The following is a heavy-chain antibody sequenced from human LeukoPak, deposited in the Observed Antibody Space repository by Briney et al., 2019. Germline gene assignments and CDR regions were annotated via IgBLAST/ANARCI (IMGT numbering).Heavy chain of an antibody. CDR2: ISSSSSYI. CDR1: GFTFSSYT. Sequence: GGSLRLSCAASGFTFSSYTMNWVRQAPGKGLEWVSSISSSSSYIYYADSVKGRFTISRDNAKNSLYLQMNSLRAEDTAVYDCARDYGGNVDYWGQGTLLTVSS. CDR3: ARDYGGNVDY. V-gene: IGHV3-21*01. J-gene: IGHJ4*02. D-gene: IGHD4-23*01.